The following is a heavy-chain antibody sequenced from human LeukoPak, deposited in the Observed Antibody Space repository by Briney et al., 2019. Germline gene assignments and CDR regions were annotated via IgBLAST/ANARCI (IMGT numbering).Heavy chain of an antibody. J-gene: IGHJ4*02. CDR3: ARDSLRELRNEGFDY. CDR1: GFTFSSYW. CDR2: IKQDGSEK. V-gene: IGHV3-7*01. Sequence: QSGGSLRLSCAASGFTFSSYWMSWVRQAPGKGLEWVANIKQDGSEKYYVDSVKGRFTISRDNAKNSLYLQMNSLRAEDTAVYYCARDSLRELRNEGFDYWGQGTLVTVSS. D-gene: IGHD1-26*01.